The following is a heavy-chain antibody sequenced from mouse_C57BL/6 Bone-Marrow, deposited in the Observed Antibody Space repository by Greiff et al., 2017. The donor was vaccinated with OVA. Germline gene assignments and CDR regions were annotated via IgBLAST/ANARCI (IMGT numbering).Heavy chain of an antibody. D-gene: IGHD2-2*01. J-gene: IGHJ3*01. CDR2: IDPEDGET. Sequence: VQLQQSGAELVKPGASVKLSCTASGFNIKDYYMHWVKQRTEQGLEWIGRIDPEDGETKYAPKFEVKATITADTSSNTAYLQLSSLTSEDTAVYYGARLVTSGWFAYWGQGTLVTVSA. CDR3: ARLVTSGWFAY. V-gene: IGHV14-2*01. CDR1: GFNIKDYY.